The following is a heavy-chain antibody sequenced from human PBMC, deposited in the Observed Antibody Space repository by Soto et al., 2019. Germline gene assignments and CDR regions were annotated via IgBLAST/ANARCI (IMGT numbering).Heavy chain of an antibody. CDR3: AKDIVVVVAATGPGYYYGMDV. V-gene: IGHV3-30-3*01. CDR1: GFTFSSYA. Sequence: GGSLRLSCAASGFTFSSYAMHWVRQAPGKGLEWVAVISYDGGNKYYADSVKGRFTISRDNSKNTLYLQMNSLRAEDTAVYYCAKDIVVVVAATGPGYYYGMDVWGQGTTVTVSS. CDR2: ISYDGGNK. D-gene: IGHD2-15*01. J-gene: IGHJ6*02.